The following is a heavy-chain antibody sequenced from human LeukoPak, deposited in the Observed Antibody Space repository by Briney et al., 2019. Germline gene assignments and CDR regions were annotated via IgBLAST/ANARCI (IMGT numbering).Heavy chain of an antibody. CDR1: GGSVSGYY. CDR3: ARIHRYCSGGACYVLDN. D-gene: IGHD2-15*01. CDR2: VYYSGST. V-gene: IGHV4-59*02. J-gene: IGHJ4*02. Sequence: NSSETLSLTCVVSGGSVSGYYWGWIRQPPGRGLEWIGYVYYSGSTNYNPSFKSRITISVDTSRNQFSLQLSSVTAADTAVYYCARIHRYCSGGACYVLDNWGQETLVAVSS.